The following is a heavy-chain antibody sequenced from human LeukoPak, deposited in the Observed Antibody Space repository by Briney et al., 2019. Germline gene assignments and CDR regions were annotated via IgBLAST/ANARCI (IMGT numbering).Heavy chain of an antibody. D-gene: IGHD3-3*01. CDR3: ATLSYDVWTGINWFDP. CDR2: IRTSGDT. CDR1: GFIFSSYA. Sequence: GGSLRLSCAASGFIFSSYAISWVRQAPGKGLEWVSGIRTSGDTFYADSVKGRSTISRDISKNTVYLQMNSLGAEDSAVYYCATLSYDVWTGINWFDPWGQGTLVTVSS. J-gene: IGHJ5*02. V-gene: IGHV3-23*01.